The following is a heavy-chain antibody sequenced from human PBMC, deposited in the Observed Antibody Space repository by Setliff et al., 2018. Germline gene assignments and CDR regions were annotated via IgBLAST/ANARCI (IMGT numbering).Heavy chain of an antibody. CDR2: ISAYSGNT. CDR1: GYTFSNYG. J-gene: IGHJ4*02. Sequence: ASVKVSCKASGYTFSNYGITWVRQAPGQGLEWMGWISAYSGNTKYAQKLQGRVTMTTDTSTSTAYMELRSLRSDDTAVYYCARINFYVSSGYYYAPDYWGQGTPVTVSS. D-gene: IGHD3-22*01. V-gene: IGHV1-18*01. CDR3: ARINFYVSSGYYYAPDY.